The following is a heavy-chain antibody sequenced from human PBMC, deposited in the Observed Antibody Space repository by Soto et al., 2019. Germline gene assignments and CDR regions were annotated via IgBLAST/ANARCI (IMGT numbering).Heavy chain of an antibody. CDR3: ARRSATASGWLDP. J-gene: IGHJ5*02. Sequence: SETLSLTCPVSGGSFSSTGYYWGWIRQPPGKGLEWIGSINFSESTYYSPSLKSRVTISLDTPKKEFSLKLSSVTAADTAVYYCARRSATASGWLDPWGQGTLVTVSS. CDR2: INFSEST. D-gene: IGHD4-17*01. CDR1: GGSFSSTGYY. V-gene: IGHV4-39*01.